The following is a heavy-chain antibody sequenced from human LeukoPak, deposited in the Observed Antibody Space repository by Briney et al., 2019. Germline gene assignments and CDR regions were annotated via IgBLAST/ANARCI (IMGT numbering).Heavy chain of an antibody. CDR2: IYYSGST. V-gene: IGHV4-59*08. Sequence: SETLSLTWTVSGGSISSYYWGWIRQPPGKGLEWIGYIYYSGSTNYNPSLKSRVTISVDTSKNQFSLKLSSVTAADTAVYYCARHMGLGYSYGYPYFDYWGQGTLVTVSS. CDR3: ARHMGLGYSYGYPYFDY. CDR1: GGSISSYY. J-gene: IGHJ4*02. D-gene: IGHD5-18*01.